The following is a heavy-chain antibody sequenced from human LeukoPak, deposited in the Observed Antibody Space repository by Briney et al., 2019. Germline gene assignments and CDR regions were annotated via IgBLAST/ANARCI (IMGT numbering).Heavy chain of an antibody. Sequence: GGSLRLSCAASGFTFSSYSMNWVRQAPGKGLEWVSNISSSSSTIYYADSVKGRFTISRDNAKNSLYLQMNSLRAEDTAVYYCAREYGSGTYKIVWGQGTLVTVSS. CDR1: GFTFSSYS. D-gene: IGHD3-10*01. V-gene: IGHV3-48*04. J-gene: IGHJ4*02. CDR2: ISSSSSTI. CDR3: AREYGSGTYKIV.